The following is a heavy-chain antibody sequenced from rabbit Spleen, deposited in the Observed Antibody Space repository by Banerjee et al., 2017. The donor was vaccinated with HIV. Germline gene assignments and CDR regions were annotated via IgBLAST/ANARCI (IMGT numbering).Heavy chain of an antibody. V-gene: IGHV1S40*01. Sequence: QSLEESGGDLVKPGASLTLTCKASGFSFSDRDVMCWVRQAPGKGLEWIACIATGSGRTYYASWAKGRFTISKTSSTTVTLQMTSLTGADTATYFCARSYTDGDNGYYYLWGPGTLVTVS. J-gene: IGHJ6*01. CDR2: IATGSGRT. D-gene: IGHD1-1*01. CDR3: ARSYTDGDNGYYYL. CDR1: GFSFSDRDV.